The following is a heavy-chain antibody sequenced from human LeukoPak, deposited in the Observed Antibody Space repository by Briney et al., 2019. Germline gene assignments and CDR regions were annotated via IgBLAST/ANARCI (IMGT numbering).Heavy chain of an antibody. CDR3: ARDYNWKGRRTDY. Sequence: SVKVSCKASGGTFSSYAISWVRQAPGQGLEWMGGITPIFGTANYAQKLQGRVTMTTDTSTSTAYMELRSLRSDDTAVYYCARDYNWKGRRTDYWGQGTLVTVSS. V-gene: IGHV1-69*05. J-gene: IGHJ4*02. D-gene: IGHD1-20*01. CDR2: ITPIFGTA. CDR1: GGTFSSYA.